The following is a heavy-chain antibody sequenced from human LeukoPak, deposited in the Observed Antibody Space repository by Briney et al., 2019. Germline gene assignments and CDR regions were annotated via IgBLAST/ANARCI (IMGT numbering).Heavy chain of an antibody. CDR3: ARHRGPSLHSSAYFDY. J-gene: IGHJ4*02. V-gene: IGHV3-30-3*01. CDR2: MSHDGTNK. D-gene: IGHD3-22*01. CDR1: GFPFSGYA. Sequence: GRSLRLSCAASGFPFSGYAMHWVRQAPGKGLEWVAVMSHDGTNKYYADSVKGRFTISRDNSKSTLYLQMDSLRTEDTAVYYCARHRGPSLHSSAYFDYWGQGTLVTVSS.